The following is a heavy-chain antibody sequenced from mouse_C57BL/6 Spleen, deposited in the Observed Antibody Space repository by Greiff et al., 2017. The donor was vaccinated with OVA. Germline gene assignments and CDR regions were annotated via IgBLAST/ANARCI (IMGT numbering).Heavy chain of an antibody. D-gene: IGHD2-2*01. J-gene: IGHJ1*03. CDR1: GYTFTSYW. V-gene: IGHV1-72*01. Sequence: QVQLKQPGAELVKPGASVKLSCKASGYTFTSYWMHWVKQRPGRGLEWIGRIDPNSGGTKYNEKFQGKATLTVDKPSSTAYMQLSSLPSEDSAVYYCARWGTMVTPSFWYFDVWGTGTTVTVSS. CDR3: ARWGTMVTPSFWYFDV. CDR2: IDPNSGGT.